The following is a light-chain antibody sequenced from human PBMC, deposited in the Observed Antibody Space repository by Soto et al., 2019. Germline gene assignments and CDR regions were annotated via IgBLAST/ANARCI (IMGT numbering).Light chain of an antibody. Sequence: AIQVTQSPPSLSASVGDSVTITCRASQAIRNDLAWYQQKPGKAPNLLIYAATHLQSGVPSRFSGSGSGTDFTLIISSLQPEDFATYYCLQDYSYPLTFGGGTKVDIK. V-gene: IGKV1-6*01. CDR1: QAIRND. CDR3: LQDYSYPLT. J-gene: IGKJ4*01. CDR2: AAT.